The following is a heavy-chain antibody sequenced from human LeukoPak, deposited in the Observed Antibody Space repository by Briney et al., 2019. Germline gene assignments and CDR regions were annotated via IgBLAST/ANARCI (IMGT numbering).Heavy chain of an antibody. CDR2: ISWNSGNI. J-gene: IGHJ4*02. CDR3: ASPQENDLELRIAAAGSPVTN. V-gene: IGHV3-9*01. D-gene: IGHD6-13*01. Sequence: PGGSLRLSCVASGFTFDDYAMHWVRQAPGKGLEWVSGISWNSGNIGYADSVKGRFTISRDNAENSLYLQMNSLRAEDTAVYYCASPQENDLELRIAAAGSPVTNWGQGTLVTVSS. CDR1: GFTFDDYA.